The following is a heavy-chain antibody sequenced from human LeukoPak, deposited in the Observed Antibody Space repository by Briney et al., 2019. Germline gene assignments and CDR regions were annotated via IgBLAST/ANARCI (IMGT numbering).Heavy chain of an antibody. V-gene: IGHV3-30*18. Sequence: GGSLRLSCAASGFTFSSYGMHWVRQAPGKGLEWVAVISYDGSNKYYADSVKGRFTISRDNSKNTLYLQMNSLRAEDTAVYCCAKDSSGWVLRYWGQGTLVTVSS. D-gene: IGHD6-19*01. J-gene: IGHJ4*02. CDR3: AKDSSGWVLRY. CDR1: GFTFSSYG. CDR2: ISYDGSNK.